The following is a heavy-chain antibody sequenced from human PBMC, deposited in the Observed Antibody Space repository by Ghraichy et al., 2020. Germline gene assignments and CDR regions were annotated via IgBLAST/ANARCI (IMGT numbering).Heavy chain of an antibody. D-gene: IGHD3-10*01. CDR1: GYTFTTYW. CDR2: ISPGDSHT. CDR3: ARADYYGSGSQGSYYYMDV. Sequence: GESLNISCKGFGYTFTTYWIGWVRQMPGKGLEWMGIISPGDSHTRYSPSFQGHVTISADKSISTAYLQWSSLKASDTAMYYCARADYYGSGSQGSYYYMDVWGNGTTVTVSS. V-gene: IGHV5-51*01. J-gene: IGHJ6*03.